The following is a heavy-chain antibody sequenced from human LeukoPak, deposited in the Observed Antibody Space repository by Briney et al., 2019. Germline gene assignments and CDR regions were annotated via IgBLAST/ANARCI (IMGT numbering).Heavy chain of an antibody. CDR2: INHSGST. V-gene: IGHV4-34*01. J-gene: IGHJ4*02. CDR1: GGSFRGYY. D-gene: IGHD3-22*01. CDR3: ARGQGHYYDSSGYYLIGFDY. Sequence: SETLSLTCAVYGGSFRGYYWSWIRQPPGKGLEWIGEINHSGSTNYNSSLKSRVTISVDTSKNQFSLKLSSVTAADTAVYYCARGQGHYYDSSGYYLIGFDYWGQGTLVSVSS.